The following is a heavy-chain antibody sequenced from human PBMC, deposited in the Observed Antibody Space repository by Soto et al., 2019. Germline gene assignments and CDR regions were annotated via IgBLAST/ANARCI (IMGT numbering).Heavy chain of an antibody. V-gene: IGHV3-23*01. Sequence: GGSLRLSCAASGFTFSSYAMSWVRQAPGKWLEWVSAISGSGGSTYYADSVKGRFTISRDNSKNTLYLQMNSLRDEDTAVYYCANDYDILTGADYYYCGMDVWGQGITVTVSS. CDR1: GFTFSSYA. D-gene: IGHD3-9*01. CDR3: ANDYDILTGADYYYCGMDV. CDR2: ISGSGGST. J-gene: IGHJ6*02.